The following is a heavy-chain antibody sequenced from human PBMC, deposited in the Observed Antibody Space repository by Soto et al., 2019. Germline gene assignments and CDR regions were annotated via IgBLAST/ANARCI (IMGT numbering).Heavy chain of an antibody. J-gene: IGHJ6*02. V-gene: IGHV1-8*01. CDR1: GYTFTSYD. CDR3: ARGLGDVVPIFVCSDV. CDR2: MNPNSGNT. Sequence: QVQLVQSGAEVKKPGASVKVSCKASGYTFTSYDINWVRQATGQGRVWMGWMNPNSGNTGYAQKFQGKVTMTRNTSIRTAYMELRSLRSEDTAVYYCARGLGDVVPIFVCSDVWGQGTKVTVAS. D-gene: IGHD3-3*01.